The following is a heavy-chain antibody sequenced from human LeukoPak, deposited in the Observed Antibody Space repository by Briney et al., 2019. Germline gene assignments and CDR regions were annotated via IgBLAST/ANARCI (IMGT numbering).Heavy chain of an antibody. CDR2: IYSGGSA. J-gene: IGHJ4*02. V-gene: IGHV3-53*01. CDR1: GFTVSSNY. Sequence: GGSLRLSCAASGFTVSSNYMSWVRQAPGKGLEWVSVIYSGGSAYYADSVKGRFTISRDNSKSTLYLQMNNLRAEDTAVYYCARDDRATAGTDYWGQGTLVTVSS. D-gene: IGHD6-13*01. CDR3: ARDDRATAGTDY.